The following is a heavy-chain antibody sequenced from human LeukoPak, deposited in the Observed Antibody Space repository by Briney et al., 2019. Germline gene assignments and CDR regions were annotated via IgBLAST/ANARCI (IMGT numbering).Heavy chain of an antibody. CDR2: INPNSGGT. J-gene: IGHJ4*02. CDR3: ARVLDDTCFDY. CDR1: GYTFTGYY. V-gene: IGHV1-2*02. D-gene: IGHD3-9*01. Sequence: ASVKVSCKASGYTFTGYYMHWVRQAPGQGLEWMGWINPNSGGTTYAQKFQGRVTMTRDTSISTAYMELSRLRSDDTAVYYCARVLDDTCFDYWGQGTLVTVSS.